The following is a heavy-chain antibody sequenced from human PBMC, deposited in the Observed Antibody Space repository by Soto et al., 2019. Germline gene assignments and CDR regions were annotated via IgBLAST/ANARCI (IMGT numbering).Heavy chain of an antibody. V-gene: IGHV4-38-2*01. CDR3: ARGGAWGFGVVIKSVDYYGMDV. D-gene: IGHD3-3*01. CDR2: IYHSGST. J-gene: IGHJ6*02. Sequence: KSSETLSLTCAVSGYSISSGYYWGWIRQPPGKGLEWIGSIYHSGSTYYNPSLKSRVTISVDTSKNQFSLKLSSVTAADTAVYYCARGGAWGFGVVIKSVDYYGMDVWGQGTTVTVSS. CDR1: GYSISSGYY.